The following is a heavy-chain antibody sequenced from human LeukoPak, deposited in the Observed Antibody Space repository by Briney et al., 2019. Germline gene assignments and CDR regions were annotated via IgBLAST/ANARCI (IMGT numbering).Heavy chain of an antibody. CDR3: AKDDYYDSSGYYFRYYFDY. CDR2: ISGSGGST. J-gene: IGHJ4*02. D-gene: IGHD3-22*01. CDR1: GFTFSSYA. V-gene: IGHV3-23*01. Sequence: GGSLRLSCAASGFTFSSYAMSWVRQAPGKGLEWVSAISGSGGSTYYADSVKGRFTISRDNSKNTVYLQMNSLRAEDTAVYYCAKDDYYDSSGYYFRYYFDYWGQGTLVTVSS.